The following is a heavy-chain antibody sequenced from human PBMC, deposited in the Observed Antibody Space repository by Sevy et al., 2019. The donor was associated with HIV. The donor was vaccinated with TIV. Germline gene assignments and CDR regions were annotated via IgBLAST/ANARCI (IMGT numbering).Heavy chain of an antibody. CDR2: IKAKIDGETT. Sequence: GGSLRLSCAASGFTFSSHWMFWVRQAPGKGLEWVGRIKAKIDGETTDYGAPVKGRFIISRDDSRKTVYVQLNSVKSEDTAMYFCTTRPYGSIIDYWGQGTLVTVSS. D-gene: IGHD3-10*01. CDR1: GFTFSSHW. CDR3: TTRPYGSIIDY. J-gene: IGHJ4*02. V-gene: IGHV3-15*05.